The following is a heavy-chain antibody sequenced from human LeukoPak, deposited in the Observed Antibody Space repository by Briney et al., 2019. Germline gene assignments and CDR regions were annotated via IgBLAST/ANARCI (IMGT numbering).Heavy chain of an antibody. D-gene: IGHD5-24*01. Sequence: GGSLRLSCAASGFTVSSNYMSWVRQAPGKGLEWVSVIYSGGSTYYADSVKGRFTISRDNSKNTLYLQMTTLRAEDTAVYYCARDFRGVDGYNYYYYYMDVWGKGTTVTVSS. CDR3: ARDFRGVDGYNYYYYYMDV. CDR1: GFTVSSNY. J-gene: IGHJ6*03. CDR2: IYSGGST. V-gene: IGHV3-66*02.